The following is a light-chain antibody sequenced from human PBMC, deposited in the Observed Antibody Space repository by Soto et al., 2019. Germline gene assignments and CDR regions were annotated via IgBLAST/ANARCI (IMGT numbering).Light chain of an antibody. J-gene: IGKJ4*01. CDR1: QSFSRSY. V-gene: IGKV3-20*01. CDR2: GAS. CDR3: QHYGDLPQRVT. Sequence: EIELTQSPGTLSLSPGERATLSCRASQSFSRSYLAWYQQKPGLPPRLLIYGASSRATGIPDRFSGSGSGTDFALTSSRLEPEDFAVYYCQHYGDLPQRVTFGGGTKVDIK.